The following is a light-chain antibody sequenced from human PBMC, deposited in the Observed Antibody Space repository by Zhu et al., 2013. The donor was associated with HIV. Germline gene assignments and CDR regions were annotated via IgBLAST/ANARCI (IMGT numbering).Light chain of an antibody. Sequence: QSALTQPASVSGSPGQSITISCTGTSNDVGGYSYVSWYQHHPGKAPKLIVYEVNNRPSGVSNRFSGSKSGTSATLGITGLQTGDEADYYCGTWDSGLSAVVFGGGTKLTVL. CDR3: GTWDSGLSAVV. V-gene: IGLV2-14*01. CDR1: SNDVGGYSY. J-gene: IGLJ2*01. CDR2: EVN.